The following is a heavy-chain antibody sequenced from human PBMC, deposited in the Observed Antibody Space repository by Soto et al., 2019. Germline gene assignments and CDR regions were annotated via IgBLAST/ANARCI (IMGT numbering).Heavy chain of an antibody. Sequence: GASVKVSCKASGYTFTGYYMHWVRQAPGQGLEWMGWINPNSGGTNYAQRFQGWVTMTRDTSISTAYMELSRLRSDDTAVYYCARSDSGWIAWFDXWGQGTLVTVSX. CDR3: ARSDSGWIAWFDX. CDR2: INPNSGGT. J-gene: IGHJ5*02. V-gene: IGHV1-2*04. CDR1: GYTFTGYY. D-gene: IGHD6-19*01.